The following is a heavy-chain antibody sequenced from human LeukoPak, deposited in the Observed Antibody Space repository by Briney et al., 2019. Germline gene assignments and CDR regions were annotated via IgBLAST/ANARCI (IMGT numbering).Heavy chain of an antibody. V-gene: IGHV4-34*01. CDR2: INHSGST. J-gene: IGHJ4*02. D-gene: IGHD2-15*01. Sequence: SETLSLTCAVYGGSFSGYYWSWIRQPPGKGLEWIGEINHSGSTNYNPSLKSRVTISVDTSKNQFSLKLSSVTAADTAVYYCARGFGYCSGGSCYLDYWGQGTLVTVSS. CDR3: ARGFGYCSGGSCYLDY. CDR1: GGSFSGYY.